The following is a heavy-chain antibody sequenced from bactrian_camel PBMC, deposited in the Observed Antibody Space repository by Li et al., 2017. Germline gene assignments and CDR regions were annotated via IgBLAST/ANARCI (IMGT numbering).Heavy chain of an antibody. Sequence: HVQLVESGGGSVQAGESLRLSCATSGYNQDRNCMGWFRQRPGKQCEFVSAIDMDGNISIADSMKERFTISRDNAKNMLYLQLNSLKPEDQAMYYCAANSVCLPAVIATVDSVCEYTYSGQGTQVTVS. D-gene: IGHD4*01. CDR3: AANSVCLPAVIATVDSVCEYTY. CDR2: IDMDGNI. CDR1: GYNQDRNC. V-gene: IGHV3S53*01. J-gene: IGHJ4*01.